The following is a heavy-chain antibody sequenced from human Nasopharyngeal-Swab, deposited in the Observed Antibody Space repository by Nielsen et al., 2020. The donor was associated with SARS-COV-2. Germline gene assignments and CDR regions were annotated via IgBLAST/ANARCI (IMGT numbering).Heavy chain of an antibody. CDR3: ARVHYDFWSGYYGWYFDL. V-gene: IGHV3-33*01. CDR2: IWYDGSNK. D-gene: IGHD3-3*01. Sequence: GESLKIFCAASGFTFSSYGMHWVRQAPGKGLEWVAVIWYDGSNKYYADSVKGRFTISRDNSKNTLYLQMNSLRAEDTAVYYCARVHYDFWSGYYGWYFDLWGRGTLVTVSS. CDR1: GFTFSSYG. J-gene: IGHJ2*01.